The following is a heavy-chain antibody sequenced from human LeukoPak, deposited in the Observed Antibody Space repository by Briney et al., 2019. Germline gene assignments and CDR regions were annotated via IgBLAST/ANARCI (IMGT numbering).Heavy chain of an antibody. CDR2: VIGGGAST. CDR1: GFTFSSYA. Sequence: GVSLRLSCVAAGFTFSSYAMSWARQSPRKGLEWLSYVIGGGASTYYADCVKGGFTISRDNSKSTLYVQVDRLRAEDTAVYYCAKFSGRLLVEYYFDYWGQGTLVTVSS. CDR3: AKFSGRLLVEYYFDY. J-gene: IGHJ4*02. V-gene: IGHV3-23*01. D-gene: IGHD2-8*02.